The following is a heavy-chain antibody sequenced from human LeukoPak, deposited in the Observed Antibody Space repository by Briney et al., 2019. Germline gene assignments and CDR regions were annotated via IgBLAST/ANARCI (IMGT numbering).Heavy chain of an antibody. CDR2: INPNSGGT. CDR1: GYTFTGYY. D-gene: IGHD3-10*01. J-gene: IGHJ4*02. Sequence: GASVKVSCKASGYTFTGYYMHWVRQAPGQGIEWMGWINPNSGGTNYAQKFQGRVTMTRDTSISAAYMELSRLRSDDTAVYYCARSGITMVRGVIRNLDYWGQGTLVTVSS. CDR3: ARSGITMVRGVIRNLDY. V-gene: IGHV1-2*02.